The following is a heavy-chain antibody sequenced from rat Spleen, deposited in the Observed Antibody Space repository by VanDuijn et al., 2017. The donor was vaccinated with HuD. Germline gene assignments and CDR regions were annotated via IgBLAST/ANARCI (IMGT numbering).Heavy chain of an antibody. D-gene: IGHD1-11*01. CDR3: ARTGGPYYWYFDF. Sequence: EVQLVESGGGLVQPGRSLKLSCAASGFTFSDFNMAWVRQAPKKGLEWVATINYDGSRTYYRDSVEGRFTISRDNAKSTLYLQLDSLRSEDTATYYCARTGGPYYWYFDFWGPGTMVTVSS. V-gene: IGHV5-7*01. J-gene: IGHJ1*01. CDR2: INYDGSRT. CDR1: GFTFSDFN.